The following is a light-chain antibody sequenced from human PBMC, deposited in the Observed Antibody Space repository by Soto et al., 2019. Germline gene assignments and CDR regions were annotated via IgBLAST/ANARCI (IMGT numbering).Light chain of an antibody. CDR3: QQSYSTPWT. CDR2: AAS. J-gene: IGKJ1*01. Sequence: DIQMTQSPSSLSASVGVRVTITCRASQSISSYLNWYQQKPGKAPKLLIYAASSLQSGVPSRFSGSGSGTYYTLTISSLQPEDFATYYCQQSYSTPWTFGQGTKVEIK. V-gene: IGKV1-39*01. CDR1: QSISSY.